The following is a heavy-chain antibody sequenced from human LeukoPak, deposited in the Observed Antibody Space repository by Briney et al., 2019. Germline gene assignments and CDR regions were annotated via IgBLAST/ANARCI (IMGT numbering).Heavy chain of an antibody. CDR1: GGSISSYY. CDR2: IYYSGST. J-gene: IGHJ5*02. D-gene: IGHD5-18*01. Sequence: SETLSLTCTVSGGSISSYYWSWIRQPPGKGLEWIGYIYYSGSTNYNPSLKSRVTISVDTTKNQFSLKLSSVTAADTAVYYCARDRLGKYSPDNWFDPWGQGTLVTVSS. CDR3: ARDRLGKYSPDNWFDP. V-gene: IGHV4-59*01.